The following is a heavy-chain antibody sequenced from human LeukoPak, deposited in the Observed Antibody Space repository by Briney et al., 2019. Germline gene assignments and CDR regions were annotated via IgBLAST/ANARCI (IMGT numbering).Heavy chain of an antibody. Sequence: PGGSLRLSCAASGFTFSSYAMSWVRQAPGKGLEWVSTITGSGGSTSYADSVKGRFTISRDNSKNTLFLQMNSLRGEDTAVYYCAKIYCSSASCYFDYWGQGTLVTVSS. D-gene: IGHD2-2*01. CDR3: AKIYCSSASCYFDY. CDR1: GFTFSSYA. CDR2: ITGSGGST. J-gene: IGHJ4*02. V-gene: IGHV3-23*01.